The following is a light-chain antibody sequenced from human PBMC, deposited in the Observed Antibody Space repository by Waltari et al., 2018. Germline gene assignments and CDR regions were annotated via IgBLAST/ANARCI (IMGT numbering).Light chain of an antibody. Sequence: QSALTQPPSASGSPGQSVTISCTGTSSDVGGYNYVSWYQQHPGKAPKPLIYEVTKRPSGVPDRFSGSKSGNTASLTVSGLQAEDEADYYCSSYAGSKDWVFGGGTKLTVL. CDR3: SSYAGSKDWV. J-gene: IGLJ2*01. V-gene: IGLV2-8*01. CDR2: EVT. CDR1: SSDVGGYNY.